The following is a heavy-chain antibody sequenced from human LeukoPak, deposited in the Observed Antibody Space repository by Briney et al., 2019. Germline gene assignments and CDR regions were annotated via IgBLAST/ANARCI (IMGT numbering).Heavy chain of an antibody. CDR1: GGSISSGGYY. J-gene: IGHJ6*02. CDR2: IYYSGST. V-gene: IGHV4-31*03. D-gene: IGHD3-9*01. Sequence: SETLSLTCTVSGGSISSGGYYWSWIRQHPGKGLEWIGYIYYSGSTYYNPSLKSRVTISVDTSKNQFSLKLSSVTAADTAVYYCARQNRGDILTGYYYYYGMDVWGQGTTVTVSS. CDR3: ARQNRGDILTGYYYYYGMDV.